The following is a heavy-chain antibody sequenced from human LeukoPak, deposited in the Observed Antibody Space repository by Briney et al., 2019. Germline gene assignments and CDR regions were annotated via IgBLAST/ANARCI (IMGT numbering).Heavy chain of an antibody. CDR3: ARGRGTYYDYVWGSYPHLYYFDY. CDR2: MNPNSGNT. CDR1: GYTFTSYD. Sequence: ASVKVSCKASGYTFTSYDINWVRQAPGQGLEWMGWMNPNSGNTGYAQKFQGRVTMTRNTSISTAYMELSSLRSEDTAVYYCARGRGTYYDYVWGSYPHLYYFDYWGQGTLVTVSS. D-gene: IGHD3-16*01. J-gene: IGHJ4*02. V-gene: IGHV1-8*01.